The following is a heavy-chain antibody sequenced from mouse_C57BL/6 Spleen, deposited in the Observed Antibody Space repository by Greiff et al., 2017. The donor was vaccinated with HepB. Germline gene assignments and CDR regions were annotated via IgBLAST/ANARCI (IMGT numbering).Heavy chain of an antibody. CDR2: IYPYNGVS. V-gene: IGHV1-31*01. CDR3: AGEENYSGGDWYFDV. Sequence: VQLQQSGPELVKPGASVKISCKASGYSFTGYYMHWVKQSHGNILDWIGCIYPYNGVSSYNQKFKGKATLTVDKSSSTAYVELSSLTSEDSAVYYYAGEENYSGGDWYFDVWGKGTTVTVSS. D-gene: IGHD1-1*02. J-gene: IGHJ1*03. CDR1: GYSFTGYY.